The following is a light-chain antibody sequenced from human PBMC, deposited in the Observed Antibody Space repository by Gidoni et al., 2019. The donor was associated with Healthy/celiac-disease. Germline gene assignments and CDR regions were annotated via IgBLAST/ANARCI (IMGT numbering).Light chain of an antibody. CDR2: GAS. V-gene: IGKV3-20*01. CDR3: QQYGSSPRT. CDR1: QSVSSSY. J-gene: IGKJ1*01. Sequence: EIVLTQSPGTLSLSPGESATLSCRASQSVSSSYLAWYQQKPGQAPRLLIYGASSRATGIPDRFSGSGSGTDFTLTISRLEPKDFAVYYCQQYGSSPRTFGQGTKVEIK.